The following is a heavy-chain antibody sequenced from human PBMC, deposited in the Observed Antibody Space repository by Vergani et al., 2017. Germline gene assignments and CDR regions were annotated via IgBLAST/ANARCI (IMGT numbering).Heavy chain of an antibody. CDR2: ICSGDET. CDR1: GSTVSGNY. Sequence: ELQLVESGGGLVQPGGSLRLSCAASGSTVSGNYMTWVRQAPGKGLEWVSHICSGDETNYAGSVKGGVTITRDTSKNTLQHQINNLKVEDTAVYYCARGKYYGSGTYVDPWRQGTLVTVSS. V-gene: IGHV3-66*02. CDR3: ARGKYYGSGTYVDP. D-gene: IGHD3-10*01. J-gene: IGHJ5*02.